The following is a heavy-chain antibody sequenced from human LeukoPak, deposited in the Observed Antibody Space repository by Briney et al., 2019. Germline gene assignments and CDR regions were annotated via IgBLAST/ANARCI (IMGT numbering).Heavy chain of an antibody. CDR2: IRVYNSNT. CDR1: GYTFSRYG. J-gene: IGHJ4*02. D-gene: IGHD4-17*01. CDR3: ARTQDDYGDYPFEY. V-gene: IGHV1-18*01. Sequence: GASVEVSCKASGYTFSRYGIGWVRQAPGQGLEGMGWIRVYNSNTEYAQKLQGRVTVTTDTSTSTAYLELRNLRSDDTAVYYCARTQDDYGDYPFEYWGQGTLVTVSS.